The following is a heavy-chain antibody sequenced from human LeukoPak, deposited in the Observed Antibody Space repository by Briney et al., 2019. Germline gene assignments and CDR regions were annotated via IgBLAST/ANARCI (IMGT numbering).Heavy chain of an antibody. V-gene: IGHV1-69*05. CDR1: GGTFSSYA. J-gene: IGHJ5*02. CDR2: IIPIFGTA. D-gene: IGHD6-19*01. CDR3: ARWSSSGWPEIENNWFDP. Sequence: ASVKVSCKASGGTFSSYAISWVRQAPGQGLEWMGGIIPIFGTANYAQKFQGRVTITTDESTSTAYMELSSLRSEDTAVYYCARWSSSGWPEIENNWFDPWGQGTLVTVPS.